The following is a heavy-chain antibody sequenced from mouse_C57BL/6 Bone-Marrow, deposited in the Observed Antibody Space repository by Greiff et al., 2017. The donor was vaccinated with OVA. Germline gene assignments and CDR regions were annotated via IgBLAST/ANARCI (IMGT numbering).Heavy chain of an antibody. J-gene: IGHJ3*01. CDR3: AKAGYSLFAY. CDR2: INPSSGYT. V-gene: IGHV1-4*01. CDR1: GYTFTSYT. D-gene: IGHD2-3*01. Sequence: VKLQESGAELARPGASVKMSCKASGYTFTSYTMHWVKQRPGQGLEWIGYINPSSGYTKYNQKFKDKATLTADKSSSTAYMQLSSLTSEDSAVYYCAKAGYSLFAYWGQGTLVTVSA.